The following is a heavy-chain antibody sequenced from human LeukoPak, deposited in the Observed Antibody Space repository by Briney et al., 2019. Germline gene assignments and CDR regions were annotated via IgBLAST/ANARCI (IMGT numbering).Heavy chain of an antibody. J-gene: IGHJ6*03. CDR2: IHSGGTT. V-gene: IGHV4-4*07. Sequence: SETLSLTCTVSGGSLTPYYWTWIRQSAGKGMEYIGRIHSGGTTNYNPSLRSRITMSVDTSKNQFSLRLTSVTAADTAIYYCARDSPDGCTYGHYYYYMDVWGKGTTITDSS. D-gene: IGHD4-17*01. CDR3: ARDSPDGCTYGHYYYYMDV. CDR1: GGSLTPYY.